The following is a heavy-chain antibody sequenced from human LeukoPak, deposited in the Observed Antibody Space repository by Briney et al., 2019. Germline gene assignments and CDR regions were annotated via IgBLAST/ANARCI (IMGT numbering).Heavy chain of an antibody. CDR3: PKELMGFDY. V-gene: IGHV3-23*01. D-gene: IGHD2-8*01. J-gene: IGHJ4*02. Sequence: GGSLRLSCAASAFTFSSYAMSWVRQAPGKGLEWVSAVSGTGLTTYYADSVKGRFIVSRDNSKNTVYLQMNSRRGDDAAVYYFPKELMGFDYWGQGTLVTVSS. CDR2: VSGTGLTT. CDR1: AFTFSSYA.